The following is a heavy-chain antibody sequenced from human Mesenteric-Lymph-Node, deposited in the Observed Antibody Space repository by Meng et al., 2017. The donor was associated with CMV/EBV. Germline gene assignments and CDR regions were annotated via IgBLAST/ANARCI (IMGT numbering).Heavy chain of an antibody. CDR2: IWYDGSNK. Sequence: GGSLRLSCAASGFIFSRYGMHWVRQAPGKGLEWVALIWYDGSNKYYADSVKGRFTISRDNSKNTLYLQMNSLRAEDTAVYYCAKDIVKVPSANRGMDVWGQGTTVTVSS. CDR3: AKDIVKVPSANRGMDV. J-gene: IGHJ6*02. V-gene: IGHV3-33*06. D-gene: IGHD2/OR15-2a*01. CDR1: GFIFSRYG.